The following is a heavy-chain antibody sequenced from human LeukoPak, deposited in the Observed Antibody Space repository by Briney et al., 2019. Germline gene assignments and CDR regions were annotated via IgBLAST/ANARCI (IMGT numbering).Heavy chain of an antibody. V-gene: IGHV3-7*01. D-gene: IGHD3-22*01. J-gene: IGHJ3*02. CDR3: ARDKEEGSSSGSIFDI. CDR2: IKQDGSET. Sequence: GGSLRLSCVTSGFTFSNCWTSWVRQAPGKGLEWVANIKQDGSETYYIDSVKGRFSISRDNAKKSLDLQMNSPRVEDTAVYYCARDKEEGSSSGSIFDIWGQGTMVTVSA. CDR1: GFTFSNCW.